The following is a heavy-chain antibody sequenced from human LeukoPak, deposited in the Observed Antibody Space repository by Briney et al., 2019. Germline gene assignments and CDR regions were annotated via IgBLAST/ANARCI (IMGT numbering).Heavy chain of an antibody. J-gene: IGHJ4*02. D-gene: IGHD3-10*01. CDR3: AKHFGSGTYYNFLDF. Sequence: GGSLRLSCAAYGFTFSNYAMSWVRQAPGKGLEWASAISDSGGRTYDLDSVRGRFTISRDNSKNTLYLQVNSLRAEDTAVYYCAKHFGSGTYYNFLDFWGQGTLVTVSS. CDR1: GFTFSNYA. CDR2: ISDSGGRT. V-gene: IGHV3-23*01.